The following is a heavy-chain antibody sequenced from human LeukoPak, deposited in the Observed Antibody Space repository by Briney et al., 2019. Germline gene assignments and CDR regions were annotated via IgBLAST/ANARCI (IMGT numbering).Heavy chain of an antibody. CDR2: INHSGST. J-gene: IGHJ3*02. D-gene: IGHD3-9*01. V-gene: IGHV4-34*01. CDR3: ARALLYDILTGYYHAFDI. Sequence: PSETLSLTCAVYGGSFSGYYWSWIRQPPGKGLEWIGEINHSGSTNYNPSLKSRVTISVDTSKNQFSLKPSSVTAADTAVYYCARALLYDILTGYYHAFDIWGQGTMVTISS. CDR1: GGSFSGYY.